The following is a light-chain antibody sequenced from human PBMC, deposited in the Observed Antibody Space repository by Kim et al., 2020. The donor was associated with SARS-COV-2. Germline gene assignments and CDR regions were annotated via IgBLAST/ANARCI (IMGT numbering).Light chain of an antibody. V-gene: IGLV2-14*03. J-gene: IGLJ1*01. CDR2: DVS. CDR1: SSDVGGYTY. CDR3: SSYTSSSPYV. Sequence: QSIHISCTGTSSDVGGYTYVSWYQQHPGSAPKLMIYDVSDRPSGVSNRFSGSKSGNTASLTISGLRAEDEADYYCSSYTSSSPYVFGTGTKVTV.